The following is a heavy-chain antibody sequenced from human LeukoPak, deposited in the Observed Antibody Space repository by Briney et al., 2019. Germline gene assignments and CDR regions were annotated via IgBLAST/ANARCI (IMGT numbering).Heavy chain of an antibody. CDR1: GGSFSGYY. Sequence: SGTLSLTCAVYGGSFSGYYWSWIRQPPGKGLEWIGEINHSGSTNYDPSLKSRVTISVDTSKKQVSLKVRSVTAADTAVYYCAGGDYQGYYFDYWGQGTLVTVSS. J-gene: IGHJ4*02. D-gene: IGHD4-11*01. CDR3: AGGDYQGYYFDY. CDR2: INHSGST. V-gene: IGHV4-34*01.